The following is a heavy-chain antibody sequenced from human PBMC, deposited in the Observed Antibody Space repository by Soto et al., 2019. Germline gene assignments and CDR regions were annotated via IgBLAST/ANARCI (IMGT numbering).Heavy chain of an antibody. CDR2: IHDSGST. D-gene: IGHD6-13*01. Sequence: QVQLQESGPGLVKPSETLSLTCTVSGGSISSHHWSWIRQPPGKGPECIGSIHDSGSTTYNPSLKSRVTISVDTSKNQFSLSMTSVTAADTAVYYCARGGASSIRLDYWGQGILVTVSS. V-gene: IGHV4-59*11. CDR1: GGSISSHH. J-gene: IGHJ4*02. CDR3: ARGGASSIRLDY.